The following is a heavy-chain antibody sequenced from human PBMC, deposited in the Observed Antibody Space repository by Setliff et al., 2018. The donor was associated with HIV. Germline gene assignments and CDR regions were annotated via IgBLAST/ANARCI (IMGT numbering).Heavy chain of an antibody. CDR1: GGSIATTNFY. CDR2: IYYTGTT. V-gene: IGHV4-39*07. Sequence: KSSETLSLTCSVSGGSIATTNFYWAWIRQPPGKGLEWLGSIYYTGTTYFNPSLKSRVTISIDTAKNQFSLKLESVTAADTAVYYCASWGAGGTNSGFDYWGQGTLVTVSS. J-gene: IGHJ4*02. CDR3: ASWGAGGTNSGFDY. D-gene: IGHD2-15*01.